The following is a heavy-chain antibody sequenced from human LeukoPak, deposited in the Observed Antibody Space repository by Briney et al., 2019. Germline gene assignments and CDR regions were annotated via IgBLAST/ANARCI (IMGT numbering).Heavy chain of an antibody. Sequence: SETLSLTCAVSGGSIRSSYWWSWVRQSPGKGLEWIGEVFFSGSTNYNPSLKSRVTISVDKSKNQFSLKLSSVTAADTAVYYCASSPYSDYNGSEVITADYWGQGTLVTVSS. J-gene: IGHJ4*02. CDR2: VFFSGST. V-gene: IGHV4-4*02. D-gene: IGHD5-12*01. CDR1: GGSIRSSYW. CDR3: ASSPYSDYNGSEVITADY.